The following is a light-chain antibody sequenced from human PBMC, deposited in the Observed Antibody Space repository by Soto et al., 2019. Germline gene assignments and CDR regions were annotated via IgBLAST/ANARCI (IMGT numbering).Light chain of an antibody. CDR2: EAS. CDR1: QSIASY. J-gene: IGKJ4*01. Sequence: DIQMTQSPSSLSASLGDRVTITCRASQSIASYLNWYQQKPGKAPKLLIYEASSLHSGVPSRFSGSRSGTDFTLTLSSLQTEDLSTYYCQQSYTTPLTFGGGTTVEIK. CDR3: QQSYTTPLT. V-gene: IGKV1-39*01.